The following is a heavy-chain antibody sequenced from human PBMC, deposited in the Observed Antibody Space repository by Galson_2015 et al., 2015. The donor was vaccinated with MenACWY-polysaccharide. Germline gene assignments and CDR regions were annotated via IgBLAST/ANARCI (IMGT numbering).Heavy chain of an antibody. Sequence: SLRLSCAASGFTFDDLGMTWVRQPPGKGLGWFSGIIWNGGSTGYADSVKGRFTISRDNAKNSLYLQMNSLRAEDTALYHCARAYVGARGAYYFDYWGQGTLVTVSS. J-gene: IGHJ4*02. CDR2: IIWNGGST. CDR3: ARAYVGARGAYYFDY. CDR1: GFTFDDLG. V-gene: IGHV3-20*01. D-gene: IGHD1-26*01.